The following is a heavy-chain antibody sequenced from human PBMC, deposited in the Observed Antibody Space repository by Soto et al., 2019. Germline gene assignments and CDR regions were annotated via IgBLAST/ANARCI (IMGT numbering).Heavy chain of an antibody. CDR3: VSWVSANFDS. CDR1: GFTSDYHA. Sequence: VSLRVSCSASGFTSDYHAMNWVRQAPGKGLEWVSTISSNGKNTHYSDSVKGRFIIYSDNSTNTVYLHMNSLRVEDTAVYYCVSWVSANFDSLGQGP. J-gene: IGHJ4*02. D-gene: IGHD6-13*01. V-gene: IGHV3-23*01. CDR2: ISSNGKNT.